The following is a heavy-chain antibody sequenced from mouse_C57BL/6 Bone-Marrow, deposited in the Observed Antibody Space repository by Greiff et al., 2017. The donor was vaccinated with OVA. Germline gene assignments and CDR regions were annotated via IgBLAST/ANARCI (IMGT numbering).Heavy chain of an antibody. D-gene: IGHD1-1*01. CDR1: GFTFSSYA. CDR2: ISSGGDYI. V-gene: IGHV5-9-1*02. Sequence: EVQLVESGEGLVKPGGSLKLSCAASGFTFSSYAMSWVRQTPEKRLEWVAYISSGGDYIYYADTVKGRFTISRDNARNTLYLQMSSLKSEDTAMYYCTRGYYGSSYFDYGGQGTTLTVSS. J-gene: IGHJ2*01. CDR3: TRGYYGSSYFDY.